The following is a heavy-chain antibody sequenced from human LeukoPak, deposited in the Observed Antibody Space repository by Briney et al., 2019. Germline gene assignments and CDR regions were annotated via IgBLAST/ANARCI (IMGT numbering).Heavy chain of an antibody. D-gene: IGHD4-17*01. CDR3: ARVIGSYGDSAY. J-gene: IGHJ4*02. Sequence: PGGSLRLSCAASGFKFGSFSMNWVRQAPGKGLEWLSYITSDSSSTYYSDSVKGRFTISRDNAKNSLYLQMNSLRAEDTAVYYCARVIGSYGDSAYWGRGTLVTVSS. V-gene: IGHV3-48*04. CDR2: ITSDSSST. CDR1: GFKFGSFS.